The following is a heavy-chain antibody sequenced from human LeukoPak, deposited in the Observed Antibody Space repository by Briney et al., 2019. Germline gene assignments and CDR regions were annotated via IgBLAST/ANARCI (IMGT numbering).Heavy chain of an antibody. CDR2: MNPNSGNT. V-gene: IGHV1-8*01. J-gene: IGHJ6*03. CDR3: ARFLRCSSTSCRDRRLRSYYYYMDV. CDR1: GYTFTSYD. Sequence: GASVKVFCKASGYTFTSYDINWVRQATGQGLEWMGWMNPNSGNTGYAQKFQGRVTMTRNTSISTAYMELSSLRSEDTAVYYCARFLRCSSTSCRDRRLRSYYYYMDVWGKGTTVTVSS. D-gene: IGHD2-2*01.